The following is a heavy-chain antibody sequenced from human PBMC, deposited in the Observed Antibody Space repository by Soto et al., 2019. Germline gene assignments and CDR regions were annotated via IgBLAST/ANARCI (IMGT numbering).Heavy chain of an antibody. CDR1: GYTLTELS. CDR3: ATDDACGIPGSCLLYSFDF. CDR2: FDPEDGET. J-gene: IGHJ4*02. Sequence: ASVKVSCKVSGYTLTELSMHWVRQAPGKGLEWMGGFDPEDGETIYAQKFQGRVTMTEDTSTDTAYMELSSLRSEDTAVYYCATDDACGIPGSCLLYSFDFCDKGTLVTGSS. D-gene: IGHD1-20*01. V-gene: IGHV1-24*01.